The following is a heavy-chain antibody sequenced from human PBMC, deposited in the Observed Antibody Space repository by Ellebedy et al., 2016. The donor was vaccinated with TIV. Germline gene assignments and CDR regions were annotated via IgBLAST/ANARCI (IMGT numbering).Heavy chain of an antibody. CDR3: ARSSDTAHEDY. J-gene: IGHJ4*02. V-gene: IGHV3-30*03. D-gene: IGHD5-18*01. CDR1: GFTFSSYG. CDR2: ITYDGSYE. Sequence: GGSLRLXXAASGFTFSSYGMHWVRQAPGKGLEWVAVITYDGSYEHYADSVKGRFTISRDNSKNTLYLQMNSLRTDDTAVYYCARSSDTAHEDYWGQGALVTVSS.